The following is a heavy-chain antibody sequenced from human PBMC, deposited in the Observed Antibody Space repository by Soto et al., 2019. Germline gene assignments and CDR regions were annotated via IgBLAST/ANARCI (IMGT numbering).Heavy chain of an antibody. V-gene: IGHV3-23*01. J-gene: IGHJ4*02. D-gene: IGHD4-17*01. CDR1: GFTFSSYA. Sequence: EVPLLESGGGLVQPGGSLRLSCAASGFTFSSYAMSWVRQAPGKGLEWVSAISGSGGSTYYADSVKGRFTISRDNSKNTLYLQMNSLRAEDTAVYYCAKGRNVYGDYEAIDYWGQGTLVTVSS. CDR3: AKGRNVYGDYEAIDY. CDR2: ISGSGGST.